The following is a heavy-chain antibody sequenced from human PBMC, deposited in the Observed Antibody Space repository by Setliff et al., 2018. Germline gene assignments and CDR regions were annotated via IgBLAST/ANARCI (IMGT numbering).Heavy chain of an antibody. CDR2: IYSSGRT. D-gene: IGHD4-17*01. J-gene: IGHJ4*02. V-gene: IGHV4-59*01. Sequence: SETLSLTCRVSGDSISDYHWSWIRQPPGQGLEWIGYIYSSGRTNYNPSLLSRVSLSLDTSKNQFSLDLSSVTPADTAVYYCARELGLRAPFDFWGQGILVTVSS. CDR3: ARELGLRAPFDF. CDR1: GDSISDYH.